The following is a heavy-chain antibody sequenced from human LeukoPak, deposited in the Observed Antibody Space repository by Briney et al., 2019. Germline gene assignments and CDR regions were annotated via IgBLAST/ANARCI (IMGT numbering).Heavy chain of an antibody. CDR2: IYYSGIT. J-gene: IGHJ5*02. Sequence: SETLSLTCTVSGGSISGYYWTWIRLPPGRGLEWIGYIYYSGITTYNPSLKSRVTISVDTSNNQFSLKLNSVTAADTAVYYCARAALPGITGWFAPRGQGTLVTVSS. CDR3: ARAALPGITGWFAP. CDR1: GGSISGYY. V-gene: IGHV4-59*01. D-gene: IGHD1-14*01.